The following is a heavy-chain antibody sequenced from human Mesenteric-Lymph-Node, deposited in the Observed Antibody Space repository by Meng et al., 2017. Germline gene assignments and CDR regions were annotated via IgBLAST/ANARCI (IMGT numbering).Heavy chain of an antibody. CDR1: GYTFTGYY. Sequence: ASVKVSCKASGYTFTGYYMHWVRQAPGQGLEWMGRINPNSGGTNYAQKFQGRVTITRSTSISTAYMELSSLRSEDTAVYYCARGDSSSWMMFGYWGQGTLVTVSS. CDR2: INPNSGGT. J-gene: IGHJ4*02. V-gene: IGHV1-2*06. D-gene: IGHD6-13*01. CDR3: ARGDSSSWMMFGY.